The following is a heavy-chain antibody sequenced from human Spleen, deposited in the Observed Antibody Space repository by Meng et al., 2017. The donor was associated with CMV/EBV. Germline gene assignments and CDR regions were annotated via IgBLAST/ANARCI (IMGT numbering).Heavy chain of an antibody. CDR2: IYFSGST. V-gene: IGHV4-30-4*08. J-gene: IGHJ4*02. CDR1: GGSISSGGYY. CDR3: AGYYDFWGGPPF. D-gene: IGHD3-3*01. Sequence: SETLSLTCTVSGGSISSGGYYWTWIRQHPGKGLEWIGYIYFSGSTYYNPSLKSRVTTSVDTSKNQISLNLNSVTAADTAVYYCAGYYDFWGGPPFWGQGTLVTVSS.